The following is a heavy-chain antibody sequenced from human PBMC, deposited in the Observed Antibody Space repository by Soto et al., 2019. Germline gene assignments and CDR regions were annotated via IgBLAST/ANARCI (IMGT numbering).Heavy chain of an antibody. CDR3: ARDGVAGFDP. Sequence: QVQLQESGPGLVKPSETLSLTCTVSGGSISSYYWSWIRQPPGKGLEWIVYSYYSGSTNYNPSLSSRVTISVDTSKNQFARELSSVTAADTAVYYCARDGVAGFDPWGQGTLVTVSS. CDR2: SYYSGST. D-gene: IGHD3-16*01. J-gene: IGHJ5*02. V-gene: IGHV4-59*01. CDR1: GGSISSYY.